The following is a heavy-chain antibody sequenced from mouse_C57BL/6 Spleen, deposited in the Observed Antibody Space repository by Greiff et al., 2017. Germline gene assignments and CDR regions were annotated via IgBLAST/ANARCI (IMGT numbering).Heavy chain of an antibody. V-gene: IGHV5-17*01. CDR2: ISSGSSTI. J-gene: IGHJ1*03. CDR3: ASFITTVVANASYWYFDV. Sequence: EVKLMESGGGLVKPGGSLKLSCAASGFTFSDYGMHWVRQAPEKGLEWVAYISSGSSTIYYADTVKGRFTISRDNAKNTLFLQMTSLRSEDTAMXYCASFITTVVANASYWYFDVWGTGTTVTVSS. D-gene: IGHD1-1*01. CDR1: GFTFSDYG.